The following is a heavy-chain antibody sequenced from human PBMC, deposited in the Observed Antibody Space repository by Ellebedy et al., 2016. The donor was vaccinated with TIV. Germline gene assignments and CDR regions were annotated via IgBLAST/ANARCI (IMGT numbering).Heavy chain of an antibody. Sequence: GESLKISCAASGFTFSNYGMHWVRQAPGKGLEWVAVISYDGSNKNYADSVKGRFTISRDNSKNTPDLQMNSLRAEDTAVYYCAKALDYGDGYGMNVWGQGTTVTVSS. CDR3: AKALDYGDGYGMNV. J-gene: IGHJ6*02. V-gene: IGHV3-30*18. D-gene: IGHD4-17*01. CDR2: ISYDGSNK. CDR1: GFTFSNYG.